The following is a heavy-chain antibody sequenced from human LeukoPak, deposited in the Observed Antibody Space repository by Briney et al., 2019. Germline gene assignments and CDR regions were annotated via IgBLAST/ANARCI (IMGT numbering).Heavy chain of an antibody. CDR2: ISYDGSNK. CDR1: GFTFSSYG. CDR3: AKDHLAAAGVGWFDP. D-gene: IGHD6-13*01. J-gene: IGHJ5*02. V-gene: IGHV3-30*18. Sequence: PGGSLRLSCAASGFTFSSYGMHWVRQAPGKGLEWVAVISYDGSNKYYADSVKGRFTISRDNPKNTLYLQMNSLRAEDTAVYYCAKDHLAAAGVGWFDPWAREPWSPSPQ.